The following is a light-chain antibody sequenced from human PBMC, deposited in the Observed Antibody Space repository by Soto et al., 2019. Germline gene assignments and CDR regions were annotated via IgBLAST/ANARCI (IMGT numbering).Light chain of an antibody. Sequence: EIVMTQSPATLSLSPGERATLSCRASQSVSSSYLAWYQKKPGQAPRLLPYGASSRATGIPDRFSGSGSGTDLTLTISRLETEDFSVYFCQQRSNWPLITFGQGTRLEI. CDR1: QSVSSSY. CDR2: GAS. V-gene: IGKV3D-20*02. J-gene: IGKJ5*01. CDR3: QQRSNWPLIT.